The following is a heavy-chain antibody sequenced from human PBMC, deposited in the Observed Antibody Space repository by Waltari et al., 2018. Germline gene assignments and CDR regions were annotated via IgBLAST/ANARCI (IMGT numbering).Heavy chain of an antibody. Sequence: EVQLVQSGAELQKPGESLRLSCKASGYSFPSHWITWVRQMPGKGLEWVGRIDPSDSYTNYSPSFEGHVTISADTSISTAYLQWSSLKASDTAMYYCVREYYVNRGYSNWFDPWGQGTLVTVSS. CDR2: IDPSDSYT. D-gene: IGHD3-22*01. J-gene: IGHJ5*02. CDR3: VREYYVNRGYSNWFDP. CDR1: GYSFPSHW. V-gene: IGHV5-10-1*03.